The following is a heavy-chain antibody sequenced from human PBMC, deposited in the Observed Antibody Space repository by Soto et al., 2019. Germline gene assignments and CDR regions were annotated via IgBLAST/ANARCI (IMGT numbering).Heavy chain of an antibody. CDR1: GGSFSGYY. Sequence: SETLSLTCAVYGGSFSGYYWSWIRQPPGKGLEWIGEINHSGSTNYNPSLKSRVTISVDTSKNRFSLKLSSVTAADTAVYYCARGGDLIVALDYWGQGTLVTVSS. CDR2: INHSGST. V-gene: IGHV4-34*01. D-gene: IGHD2-21*01. CDR3: ARGGDLIVALDY. J-gene: IGHJ4*02.